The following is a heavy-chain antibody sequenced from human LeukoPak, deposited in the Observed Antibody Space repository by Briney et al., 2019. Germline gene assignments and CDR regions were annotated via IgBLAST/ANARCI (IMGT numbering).Heavy chain of an antibody. D-gene: IGHD3-10*01. Sequence: GGSLRLSCAASGFTFSNSGMNWVRQAPGKGLEWVSVIYSGGSTYYADSVKGRFTISRDNAKNSLYLQMNSLRAEDTAVYYCARDRPGDDAFDIWGQGTMVTVSS. J-gene: IGHJ3*02. CDR1: GFTFSNSG. V-gene: IGHV3-66*01. CDR2: IYSGGST. CDR3: ARDRPGDDAFDI.